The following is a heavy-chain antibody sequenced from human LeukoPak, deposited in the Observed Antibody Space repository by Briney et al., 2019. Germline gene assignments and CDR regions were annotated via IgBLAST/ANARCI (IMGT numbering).Heavy chain of an antibody. D-gene: IGHD6-13*01. V-gene: IGHV3-48*02. CDR1: GFTFSSYS. CDR3: ARDLWQQLSSDY. CDR2: ISSSSSTI. Sequence: GGSLRLSCAASGFTFSSYSMNWVRQAPGKGLEWVSYISSSSSTIYYADSVKGRFTSSRANAKNSLYLQTNSLRDEDTAVYYCARDLWQQLSSDYSGQGTLVTVSS. J-gene: IGHJ4*02.